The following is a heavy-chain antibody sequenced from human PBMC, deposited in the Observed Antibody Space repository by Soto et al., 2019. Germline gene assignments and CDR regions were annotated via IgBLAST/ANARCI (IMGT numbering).Heavy chain of an antibody. J-gene: IGHJ6*02. CDR3: AKSRQKLIGYYYYYGMDV. D-gene: IGHD3-22*01. Sequence: PGGSLRLSCAASGFIFSKNAMSWVRQAPGKGLEWVSSISGNAGSTYYADSVKGRLTISRDNSKNTLYLQMNSLRAEDTAVYYCAKSRQKLIGYYYYYGMDVWGQGTKVTVYS. V-gene: IGHV3-23*01. CDR1: GFIFSKNA. CDR2: ISGNAGST.